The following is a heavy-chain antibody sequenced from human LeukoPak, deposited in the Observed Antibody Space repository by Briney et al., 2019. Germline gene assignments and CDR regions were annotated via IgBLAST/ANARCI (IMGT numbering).Heavy chain of an antibody. CDR3: ARGAAGYDHFYHMDV. D-gene: IGHD1-14*01. CDR1: GYTFTGYY. V-gene: IGHV1-2*02. CDR2: INPNSGGT. J-gene: IGHJ6*03. Sequence: ASVKVSCKASGYTFTGYYMHWVRQAPGQGLEWMGWINPNSGGTNYAQKFQGRVAMTRDTSISTVYMELSRLRSDDTAVYYCARGAAGYDHFYHMDVWGKGTTVTISS.